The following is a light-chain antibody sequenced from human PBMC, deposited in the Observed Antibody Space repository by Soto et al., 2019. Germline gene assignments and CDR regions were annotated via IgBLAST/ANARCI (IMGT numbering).Light chain of an antibody. Sequence: EIVLTQSPGTLSLSPGERATLSCRADRSVSDTHLTWFQQKPGQAPRLLIFGTSNRAPGIPDRFSGSGSGTDFPLTISRLEPDDFAVYYCQHYGDSSWTFGQGTKVEIK. V-gene: IGKV3-20*01. CDR2: GTS. CDR1: RSVSDTH. CDR3: QHYGDSSWT. J-gene: IGKJ1*01.